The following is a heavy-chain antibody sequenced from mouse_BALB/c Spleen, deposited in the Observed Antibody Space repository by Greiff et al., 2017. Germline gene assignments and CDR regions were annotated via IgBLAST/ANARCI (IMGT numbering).Heavy chain of an antibody. CDR1: GYTFTSYW. CDR2: IAPGSGST. Sequence: DLVKPGASVKLSCKASGYTFTSYWINWIKQRPGQGLEWIGRIAPGSGSTYYNEMFQGKATLTVDTSSSTAYIQLSSLSSEDSAVSFCARQGVGITRYATDYWGQGTTVTVSS. V-gene: IGHV1S41*01. J-gene: IGHJ4*01. D-gene: IGHD1-1*01. CDR3: ARQGVGITRYATDY.